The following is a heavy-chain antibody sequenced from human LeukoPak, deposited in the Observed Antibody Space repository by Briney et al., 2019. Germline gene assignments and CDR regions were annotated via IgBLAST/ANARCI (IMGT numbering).Heavy chain of an antibody. J-gene: IGHJ4*02. D-gene: IGHD2-15*01. CDR2: ISGTGGST. Sequence: GGSLRLSCAASGFTFSSYGMSWVRQAPGKGLEWVSGISGTGGSTYYADSVKGRFTISRDNAKKSLYLQMNSLRAEDTAIYYCARDSDVHCSGGSCTNFDYWGQGTLVTVYS. V-gene: IGHV3-23*01. CDR3: ARDSDVHCSGGSCTNFDY. CDR1: GFTFSSYG.